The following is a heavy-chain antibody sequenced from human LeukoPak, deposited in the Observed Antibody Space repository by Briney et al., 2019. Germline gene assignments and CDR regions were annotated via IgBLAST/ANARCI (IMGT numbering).Heavy chain of an antibody. J-gene: IGHJ4*02. CDR1: GFHFSSYG. D-gene: IGHD5-18*01. Sequence: GGSLRLSCAASGFHFSSYGVQWVRQAPGKGPEWVAVIWNDGTKKYYEDSVKGRFTISRDDSKNMLHLQMNSLRAEDTAVYYCVRDNYNGYPDYWGQGTRVTVSS. CDR2: IWNDGTKK. V-gene: IGHV3-33*01. CDR3: VRDNYNGYPDY.